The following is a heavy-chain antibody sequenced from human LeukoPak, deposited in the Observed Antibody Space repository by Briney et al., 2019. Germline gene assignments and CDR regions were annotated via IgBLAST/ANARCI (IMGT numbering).Heavy chain of an antibody. V-gene: IGHV3-53*01. Sequence: GGSLRLSCAASGFTLSSNYMSWVRQAPGKGLEWVSVIYSGGSTYYADSVKGRFTISRDNSKNTLYLQMNSLRAEDTAVYYCASSAGGWALPEYYFDYWGQGTLVTVSS. J-gene: IGHJ4*02. CDR1: GFTLSSNY. D-gene: IGHD6-19*01. CDR3: ASSAGGWALPEYYFDY. CDR2: IYSGGST.